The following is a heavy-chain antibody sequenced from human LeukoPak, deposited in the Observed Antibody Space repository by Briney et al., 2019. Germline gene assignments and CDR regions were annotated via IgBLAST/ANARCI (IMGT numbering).Heavy chain of an antibody. D-gene: IGHD1-26*01. Sequence: GGSLTLSCAPSGFTFSSYSMNWVRHARGKGLEWVSSISSSCSYIYYADSVKGRFTISRDNAKNSLYLQMNSLRAEDTAVYYCAKDSRHRIVGTTTFLDYWGQGTLVTVPS. J-gene: IGHJ4*02. CDR1: GFTFSSYS. V-gene: IGHV3-21*01. CDR2: ISSSCSYI. CDR3: AKDSRHRIVGTTTFLDY.